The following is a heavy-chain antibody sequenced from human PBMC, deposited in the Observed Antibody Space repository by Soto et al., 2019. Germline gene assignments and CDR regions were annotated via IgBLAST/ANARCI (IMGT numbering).Heavy chain of an antibody. CDR1: GFSITNYY. J-gene: IGHJ4*02. D-gene: IGHD4-17*01. CDR2: ISPSGGRT. V-gene: IGHV1-46*01. Sequence: GASVKVSCKASGFSITNYYMHWVRQAPGQGLEWMGIISPSGGRTSYAQKFQGRVTMTRDTSTRTVYMELSSLRSQATAVYSCARDDMTTGRYYLDYWGQGTRVTVSS. CDR3: ARDDMTTGRYYLDY.